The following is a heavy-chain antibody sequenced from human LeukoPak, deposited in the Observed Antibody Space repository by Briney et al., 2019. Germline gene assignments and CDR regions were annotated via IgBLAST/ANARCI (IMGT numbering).Heavy chain of an antibody. V-gene: IGHV1-2*02. Sequence: ASVKVSCKASGYTFTGYYMHWVRQAPGQGXEWMGWFNPNSGVTKYAQKFQGRVTMTRDTSITTAYMELSSLRSEDTAVYYCASAIVVVVAATGRYYGMDVWGQGTTVTVSS. CDR2: FNPNSGVT. CDR1: GYTFTGYY. J-gene: IGHJ6*02. CDR3: ASAIVVVVAATGRYYGMDV. D-gene: IGHD2-15*01.